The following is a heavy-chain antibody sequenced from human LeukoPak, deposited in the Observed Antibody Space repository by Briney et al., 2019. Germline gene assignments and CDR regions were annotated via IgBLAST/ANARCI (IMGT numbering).Heavy chain of an antibody. CDR3: ARGHNYYDSSGYYYYYYYMDV. CDR1: GFTFSDYY. V-gene: IGHV3-11*04. Sequence: GGSLRLSCAASGFTFSDYYMSWIRQAPGKGLEWVSYISSSGSTIYYADSVKGRFTISRDNAKNSLYLQVNSLRAEDTAVYYCARGHNYYDSSGYYYYYYYMDVWGKGTTVTVSS. J-gene: IGHJ6*03. D-gene: IGHD3-22*01. CDR2: ISSSGSTI.